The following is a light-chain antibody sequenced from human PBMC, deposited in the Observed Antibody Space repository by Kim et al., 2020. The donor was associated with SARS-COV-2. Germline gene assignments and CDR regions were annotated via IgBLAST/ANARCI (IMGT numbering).Light chain of an antibody. Sequence: AIRMTQSPSSLSASTGDRVTITCRASQGISTYLAWYQQKPGKAPKLLIYAASTLQSGVPSRFSGSGYGTDFTLTISCLQSENFATYYCQQYYSYPHTFGQGTKLEL. CDR3: QQYYSYPHT. J-gene: IGKJ2*01. CDR2: AAS. CDR1: QGISTY. V-gene: IGKV1-8*01.